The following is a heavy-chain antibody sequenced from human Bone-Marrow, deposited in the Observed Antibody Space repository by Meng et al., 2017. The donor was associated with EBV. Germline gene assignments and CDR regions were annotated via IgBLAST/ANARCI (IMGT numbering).Heavy chain of an antibody. V-gene: IGHV3-74*01. J-gene: IGHJ5*02. CDR2: INSDGSST. CDR1: GFTFSSYW. D-gene: IGHD6-19*01. CDR3: ARGGPYSSGWRNWFDP. Sequence: EVQLVESGVGLVQPGGSLRLSCAASGFTFSSYWMHWVRQAPGKGLLWVSRINSDGSSTSYADSVKGRFTISRDNAKNTLYLQMNSLRAEDTAVYYCARGGPYSSGWRNWFDPWGQGTLVTVSS.